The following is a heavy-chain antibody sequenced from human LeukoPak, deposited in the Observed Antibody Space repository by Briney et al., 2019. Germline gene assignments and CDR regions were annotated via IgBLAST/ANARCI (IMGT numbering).Heavy chain of an antibody. CDR3: ASEYYYDSSGYYASVY. CDR1: GFTFSSYA. D-gene: IGHD3-22*01. J-gene: IGHJ4*02. CDR2: ISGSGGST. V-gene: IGHV3-23*01. Sequence: GGSLRLSCAASGFTFSSYAMSWVRQAPGKGLEWVSAISGSGGSTYYADSVKGRFTISRDNSKNTLYLQMNSLRAEDTAVYYCASEYYYDSSGYYASVYWGQGTLVTVSS.